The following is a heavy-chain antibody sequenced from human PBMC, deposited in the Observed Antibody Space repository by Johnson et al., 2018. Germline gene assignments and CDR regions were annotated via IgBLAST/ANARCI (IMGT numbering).Heavy chain of an antibody. J-gene: IGHJ3*02. D-gene: IGHD2-15*01. CDR2: ISYDGSNK. CDR3: ARDPDLVVPGALDI. Sequence: VQLVESGGGVVQPGRSLRLSCAASGFTFSTYGMHWVRQAPGKGLEWVATISYDGSNKYYSDSVKGRLTISRDNSKNTLYLKMNSLRDEDTAVYYCARDPDLVVPGALDIWGQGTMVTVSS. CDR1: GFTFSTYG. V-gene: IGHV3-30*03.